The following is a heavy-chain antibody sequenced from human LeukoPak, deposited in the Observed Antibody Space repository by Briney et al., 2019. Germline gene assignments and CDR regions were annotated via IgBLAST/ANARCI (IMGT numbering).Heavy chain of an antibody. Sequence: SETLSLTCTVSGGSVSSGSYYWSWIRQPPGKGLEWIGYIYYSGSTNYNPSLKSRVTISVDTSKNQFSLKLSSVTAADTAVYYCARGLAKRYCSGGSCYLYYYYGMDVWGQGTTVTVSS. CDR3: ARGLAKRYCSGGSCYLYYYYGMDV. D-gene: IGHD2-15*01. CDR2: IYYSGST. CDR1: GGSVSSGSYY. J-gene: IGHJ6*02. V-gene: IGHV4-61*01.